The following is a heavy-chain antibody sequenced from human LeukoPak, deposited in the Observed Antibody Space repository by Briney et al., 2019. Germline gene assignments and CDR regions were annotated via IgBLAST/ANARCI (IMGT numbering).Heavy chain of an antibody. D-gene: IGHD3-3*01. J-gene: IGHJ5*02. V-gene: IGHV3-21*01. CDR2: IASGSTYI. CDR3: ARDRIGLDWFDP. Sequence: GGSLRLPCAASGFIFYSYSMNWVRQVPGKGLEWVSSIASGSTYINYADSVKGRFTISRDNAKNSLYLQMNSLRAEDTAVYYCARDRIGLDWFDPWGQGTLVIVSS. CDR1: GFIFYSYS.